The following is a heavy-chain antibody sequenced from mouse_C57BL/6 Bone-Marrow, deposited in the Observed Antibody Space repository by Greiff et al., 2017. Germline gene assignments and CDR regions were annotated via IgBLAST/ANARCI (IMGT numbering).Heavy chain of an antibody. Sequence: DVQLQESGPELVKPGASVKIPCKASGYTFTDYNMDWVKQSHGKSLEWIGDINPNNGGTIYNQKFKGKATLTVDKSSSTAYMELRSLTSEDTSVYYCARGGTTDWYFDVWGTGTTVSVSS. CDR1: GYTFTDYN. V-gene: IGHV1-18*01. CDR2: INPNNGGT. J-gene: IGHJ1*03. CDR3: ARGGTTDWYFDV. D-gene: IGHD1-1*01.